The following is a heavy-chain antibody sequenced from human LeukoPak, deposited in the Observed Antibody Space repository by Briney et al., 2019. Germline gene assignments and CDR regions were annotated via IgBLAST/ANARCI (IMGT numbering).Heavy chain of an antibody. CDR1: GFTFSTYG. CDR3: AKGKPRHYGSGVYYFDY. Sequence: GGSLRLSCAASGFTFSTYGMHWVRQAPGKGLEWVAFIRYDGNNKFYADSVKGRFTISRDNSKNTLYLQMNSLRAEDTAVYYCAKGKPRHYGSGVYYFDYWGQGTLVTVSS. D-gene: IGHD3-10*01. CDR2: IRYDGNNK. J-gene: IGHJ4*02. V-gene: IGHV3-30*02.